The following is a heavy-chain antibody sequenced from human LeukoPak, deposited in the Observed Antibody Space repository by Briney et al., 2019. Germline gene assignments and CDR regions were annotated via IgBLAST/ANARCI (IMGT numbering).Heavy chain of an antibody. Sequence: GGSLRLSCAASGFXFSSYAISWVRQAPGKGLEWVSHISNSGGSTFYADSVKGRFTISRDNSKNTLYLQMNSLRAEDTAVYYCAKRASGSGTSLYYFDYWGQGTLVTVSS. V-gene: IGHV3-23*01. CDR1: GFXFSSYA. D-gene: IGHD3-10*01. J-gene: IGHJ4*02. CDR2: ISNSGGST. CDR3: AKRASGSGTSLYYFDY.